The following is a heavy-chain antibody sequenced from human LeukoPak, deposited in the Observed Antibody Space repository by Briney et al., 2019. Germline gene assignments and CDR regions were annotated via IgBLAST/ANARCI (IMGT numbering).Heavy chain of an antibody. CDR2: ISPDTGTT. Sequence: GASVKASCKASGYTFINYDISWLRQAPGQGPEWMGWISPDTGTTKYAQNFQGRVAMTTDTSTSTAYMELRSLKSDDTAVYYCAREKVHSSGWSNDAFDIWGQGTRVTVSS. CDR1: GYTFINYD. V-gene: IGHV1-18*01. D-gene: IGHD6-19*01. CDR3: AREKVHSSGWSNDAFDI. J-gene: IGHJ3*02.